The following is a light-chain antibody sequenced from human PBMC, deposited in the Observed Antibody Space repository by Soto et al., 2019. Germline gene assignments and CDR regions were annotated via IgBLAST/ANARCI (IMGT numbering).Light chain of an antibody. V-gene: IGKV3-20*01. CDR2: GAS. CDR1: QSVDSRF. J-gene: IGKJ1*01. CDR3: QQYDSSVT. Sequence: EIVLTQSPGSLSLSPGERATLSCRVSQSVDSRFFAWYQQRPGQAPRLLIYGASRRATGIPDRFTGSGSGTDFTLTISGLEPEDFALYYCQQYDSSVTFGLGTKVEIK.